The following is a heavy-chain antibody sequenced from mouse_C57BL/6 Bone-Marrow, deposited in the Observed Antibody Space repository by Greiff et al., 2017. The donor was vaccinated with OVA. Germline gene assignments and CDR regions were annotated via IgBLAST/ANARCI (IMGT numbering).Heavy chain of an antibody. CDR2: IDPNSGGT. Sequence: QVQLQQPGAELVKPGASVKLSCKASGYTFTSYWMHWVKQRPGRGLEWLGRIDPNSGGTKYNEKFKSKATLTVAKPSRTAYMQHSSLTAEDSAVDYCAILDYWGKGTTLTVSS. CDR3: AILDY. V-gene: IGHV1-72*01. CDR1: GYTFTSYW. J-gene: IGHJ2*01.